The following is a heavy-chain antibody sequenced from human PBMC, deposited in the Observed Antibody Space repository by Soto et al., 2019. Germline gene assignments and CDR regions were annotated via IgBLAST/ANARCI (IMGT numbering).Heavy chain of an antibody. V-gene: IGHV1-3*01. D-gene: IGHD3-10*01. CDR1: GYTFTSYA. Sequence: ASVQVSCKASGYTFTSYAMHWVRQAPGQRIEWMGWINAGNGNTKYSQKFQGRVTITRDTSASTAYMELSSLRSEDTAVYYCARDYYGSGSYRVLNWFDPWGQGTLVTVSS. CDR3: ARDYYGSGSYRVLNWFDP. J-gene: IGHJ5*02. CDR2: INAGNGNT.